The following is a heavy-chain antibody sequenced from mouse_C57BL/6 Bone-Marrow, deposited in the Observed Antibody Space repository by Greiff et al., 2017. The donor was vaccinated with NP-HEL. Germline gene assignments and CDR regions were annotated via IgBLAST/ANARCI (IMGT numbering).Heavy chain of an antibody. Sequence: EVKLMESGGGLVQPGGSLKLSCAASGFTFSDYYMYWVRQTPEKRLEWVAYISNGGGSTYYPDTVKGRFTISSDNAKNTLYLQMSRLKSEDTAMYYCSRGPSYYYAMDYWGQGTSVTVSS. CDR3: SRGPSYYYAMDY. CDR2: ISNGGGST. J-gene: IGHJ4*01. CDR1: GFTFSDYY. V-gene: IGHV5-12*01.